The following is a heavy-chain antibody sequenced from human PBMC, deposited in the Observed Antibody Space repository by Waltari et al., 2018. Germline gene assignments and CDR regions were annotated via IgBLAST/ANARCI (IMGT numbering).Heavy chain of an antibody. CDR3: AREASLRYYYDSSGYSYFDY. CDR2: IYTSGST. Sequence: QVQLQESGPGLVKPSQTLSLTCTVSGGSISSGSYYWSWIRQPAGKGLEWIGRIYTSGSTNINPHLKGRVTRSVDTSKNQFSLKLSSVTAADPAVYYGAREASLRYYYDSSGYSYFDYWGQGTLVTVSS. D-gene: IGHD3-22*01. V-gene: IGHV4-61*02. J-gene: IGHJ4*02. CDR1: GGSISSGSYY.